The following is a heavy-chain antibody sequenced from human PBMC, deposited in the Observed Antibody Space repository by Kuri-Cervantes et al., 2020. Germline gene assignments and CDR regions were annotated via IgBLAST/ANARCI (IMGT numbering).Heavy chain of an antibody. CDR3: ARDSSGAFDI. Sequence: GSLRLSCTVSGGSISSGGYYWSWIRQHPGKGLEWIGYIYYSGSTNYNPSLKSRVTISVDKSKNQFSLKLSSVTAADTAVYYCARDSSGAFDIWGQGTMVTVS. D-gene: IGHD6-6*01. CDR1: GGSISSGGYY. V-gene: IGHV4-61*08. CDR2: IYYSGST. J-gene: IGHJ3*02.